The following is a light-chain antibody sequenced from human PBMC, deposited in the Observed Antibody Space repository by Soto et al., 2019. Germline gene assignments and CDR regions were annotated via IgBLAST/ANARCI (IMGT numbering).Light chain of an antibody. CDR1: QSVSYY. J-gene: IGKJ5*01. Sequence: EVVLTQSPGTLSLSPGERATLSCRASQSVSYYLAWYQQKPGQAPRLLIYDASSRATGVPDRFSGSGSGTDFTLTISRLQPEDFAVYYCQQYGGSPITFGQGTRLEIK. CDR3: QQYGGSPIT. CDR2: DAS. V-gene: IGKV3-20*01.